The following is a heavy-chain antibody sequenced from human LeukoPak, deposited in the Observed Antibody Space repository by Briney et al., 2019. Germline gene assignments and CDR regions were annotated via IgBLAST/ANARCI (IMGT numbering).Heavy chain of an antibody. Sequence: GASVKVSCKASGYTFTSYAMNWVRQAPGQRLEWMGWINTNTGNPTYAQGFTGRFVFSLDTSVSTAYLQISSLKAEDTAVYYCARGIGDYYDSSGFSDYWGRGTLVTVSS. V-gene: IGHV7-4-1*02. CDR2: INTNTGNP. CDR1: GYTFTSYA. CDR3: ARGIGDYYDSSGFSDY. D-gene: IGHD3-22*01. J-gene: IGHJ4*02.